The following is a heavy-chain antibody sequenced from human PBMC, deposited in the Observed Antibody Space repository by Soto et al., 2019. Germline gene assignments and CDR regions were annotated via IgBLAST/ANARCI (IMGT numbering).Heavy chain of an antibody. Sequence: PGGSLRLSCAASGFTFSSYSMNWVRQAPGKGLEWVSYISSSSSTIYYADSVKGRFTISRDNSKNTLYLQMNSLRAEDTAVYYCARDYYDSSVNVEASVYWGQGTLVTVSS. CDR2: ISSSSSTI. J-gene: IGHJ4*02. CDR3: ARDYYDSSVNVEASVY. V-gene: IGHV3-48*01. CDR1: GFTFSSYS. D-gene: IGHD3-22*01.